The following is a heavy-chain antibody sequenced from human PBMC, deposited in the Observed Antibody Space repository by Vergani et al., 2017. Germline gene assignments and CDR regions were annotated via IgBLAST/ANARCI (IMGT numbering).Heavy chain of an antibody. CDR1: GFTFSSYS. CDR3: AKDSTKRSSSWYDY. V-gene: IGHV3-21*04. CDR2: ISSSSSYI. D-gene: IGHD6-13*01. Sequence: EVQLVESGGGLVKPGGSLRLSCAASGFTFSSYSMNWVRQAPGKGLEWVSSISSSSSYIYYADSVKGRFTISRDNAKNSLYLQMNSLRAEDTAVYYCAKDSTKRSSSWYDYWGQGTLVTVSS. J-gene: IGHJ4*02.